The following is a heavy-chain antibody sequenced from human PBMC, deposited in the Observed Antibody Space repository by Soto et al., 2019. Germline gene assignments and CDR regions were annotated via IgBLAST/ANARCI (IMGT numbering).Heavy chain of an antibody. Sequence: SETLSLTCSVSGGSISTYYWSWIRQPPGKGLEWIGYIHYSGSTYSNPSLRSRVTLSVDTSKNQVSLQLNSVTAADTAVYYCARESAGSGKNNWFDPWGQGILVTVSS. V-gene: IGHV4-59*01. CDR2: IHYSGST. D-gene: IGHD3-10*01. CDR1: GGSISTYY. J-gene: IGHJ5*02. CDR3: ARESAGSGKNNWFDP.